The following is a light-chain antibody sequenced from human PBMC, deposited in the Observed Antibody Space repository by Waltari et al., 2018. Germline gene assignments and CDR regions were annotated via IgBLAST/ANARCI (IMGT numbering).Light chain of an antibody. CDR2: KVT. V-gene: IGKV2-30*02. Sequence: DVVMTQSPLSLPVTLGQPASISCRSSQGLVHSDGNTYLNWFQQRPGQSPRRLIYKVTNRDSGVPDRFSGSVSGTAFTLKISRVEAEDVGVYYCMQGTHWPRTFGQGTKVEIK. CDR1: QGLVHSDGNTY. J-gene: IGKJ1*01. CDR3: MQGTHWPRT.